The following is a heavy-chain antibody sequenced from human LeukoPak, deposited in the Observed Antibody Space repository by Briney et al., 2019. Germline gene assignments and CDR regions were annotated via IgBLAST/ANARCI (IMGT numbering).Heavy chain of an antibody. CDR2: IRTKTYSQTT. CDR1: GFMFRDHA. V-gene: IGHV3-49*01. D-gene: IGHD5-12*01. Sequence: GGSLTLSCTGSGFMFRDHAMSWFRQAPGEGREWVGLIRTKTYSQTTKNTASVKGRFTISRDDSTSIAYLQMNSLKTEDTAVYYCSKNSGTLAGWPFDIWGQGTMVTVSS. J-gene: IGHJ3*02. CDR3: SKNSGTLAGWPFDI.